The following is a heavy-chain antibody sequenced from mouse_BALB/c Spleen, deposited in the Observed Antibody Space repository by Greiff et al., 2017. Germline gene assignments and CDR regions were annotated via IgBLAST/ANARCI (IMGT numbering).Heavy chain of an antibody. V-gene: IGHV7-3*02. CDR3: ARDPLLFDY. J-gene: IGHJ2*01. D-gene: IGHD2-1*01. CDR2: IRNKANGYTT. CDR1: GFTFTDYY. Sequence: EVKVVESGGGLVQPGGSLRLSCATSGFTFTDYYMSWVRQPPGKALEWLGFIRNKANGYTTEYSASVKGRFTISRDNSQSILYLQMNTLRAEDSATYYCARDPLLFDYWGQGTTLTVSS.